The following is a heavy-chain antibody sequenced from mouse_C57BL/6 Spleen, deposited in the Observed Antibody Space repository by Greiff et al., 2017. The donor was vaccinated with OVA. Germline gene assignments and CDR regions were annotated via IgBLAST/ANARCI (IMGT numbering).Heavy chain of an antibody. D-gene: IGHD2-5*01. CDR1: GYTFTDYY. CDR3: AAYSNLAY. Sequence: QVQLQQSGAELVRPGASVKLSCKASGYTFTDYYINWVKQRPGQGLEWIARIYPGSGNTYYNEKFKGKATLTAEKSSSTAYMQLSSLTSEDSAVYFCAAYSNLAYWGQGTLVTVSA. J-gene: IGHJ3*01. CDR2: IYPGSGNT. V-gene: IGHV1-76*01.